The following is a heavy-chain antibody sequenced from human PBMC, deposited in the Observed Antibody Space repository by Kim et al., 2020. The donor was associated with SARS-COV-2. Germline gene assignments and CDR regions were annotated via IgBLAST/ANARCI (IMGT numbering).Heavy chain of an antibody. Sequence: ASVKVSCKVSGYTLTELSMHWVRQAPGKGLEWMGGFDPEDGETIYAQKFQGRVTMTEDTSTDTAYMELNSLRSEDTAVYYCATSIVVVPAAIPRIYYYYGMDVWGQGTTVTVSS. J-gene: IGHJ6*02. V-gene: IGHV1-24*01. CDR2: FDPEDGET. D-gene: IGHD2-2*02. CDR1: GYTLTELS. CDR3: ATSIVVVPAAIPRIYYYYGMDV.